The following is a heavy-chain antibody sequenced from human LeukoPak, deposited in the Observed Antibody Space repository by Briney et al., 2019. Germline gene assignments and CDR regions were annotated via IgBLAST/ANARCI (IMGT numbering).Heavy chain of an antibody. J-gene: IGHJ3*02. CDR1: GGTFSSYA. Sequence: GSSVKVSCKASGGTFSSYAISWVRQAPGQGLEWLGGIIPIFGTANYVQKFQRRVTITTDRSTSTAYMELSSLRSEDTAVYYCARLDYGGNFGTSSPHAFDIWGQGTMVTVSS. CDR2: IIPIFGTA. CDR3: ARLDYGGNFGTSSPHAFDI. D-gene: IGHD4-23*01. V-gene: IGHV1-69*05.